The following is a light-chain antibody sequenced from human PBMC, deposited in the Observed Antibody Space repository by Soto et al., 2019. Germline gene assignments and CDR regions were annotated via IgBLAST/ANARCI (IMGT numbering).Light chain of an antibody. Sequence: AIQLTQSPSTLSASVGDRVTITCRASPGIGNALAWYQQKPGKPPRLLIYGASSLQSGVPSRFSGSGLCTDFTLTITSLQPEDFTTYYCQQFNSYPLTFGGGTKVEI. J-gene: IGKJ4*01. CDR1: PGIGNA. V-gene: IGKV1-13*02. CDR2: GAS. CDR3: QQFNSYPLT.